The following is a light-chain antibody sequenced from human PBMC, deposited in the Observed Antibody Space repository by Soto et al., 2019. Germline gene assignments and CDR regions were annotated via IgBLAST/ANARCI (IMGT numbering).Light chain of an antibody. CDR3: QQYGSSPPRT. Sequence: EIVLTQSPGTLSLSPGERATLSCRASQSVSSYLAWYQQKPGQAPRLLIYGASSRATGIPDRFSGSGSGTDFTLTISRLEPEDFAVYYCQQYGSSPPRTFGXGTKVDIK. CDR1: QSVSSY. V-gene: IGKV3-20*01. J-gene: IGKJ1*01. CDR2: GAS.